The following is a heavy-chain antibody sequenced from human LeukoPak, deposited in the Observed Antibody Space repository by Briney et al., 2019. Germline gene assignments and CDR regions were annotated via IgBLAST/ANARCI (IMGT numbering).Heavy chain of an antibody. D-gene: IGHD3-10*01. V-gene: IGHV3-23*01. CDR1: GFTFSSYA. J-gene: IGHJ4*02. Sequence: GGSLRLSCAASGFTFSSYAMSWVRQAPGKGLEWVSTISSSGGSTYYADSVKGRFTISRDNSMETLYLQMNSLRAEDTAIYYCAKDLRQYGSGSHLDYWGQGTLATVSS. CDR2: ISSSGGST. CDR3: AKDLRQYGSGSHLDY.